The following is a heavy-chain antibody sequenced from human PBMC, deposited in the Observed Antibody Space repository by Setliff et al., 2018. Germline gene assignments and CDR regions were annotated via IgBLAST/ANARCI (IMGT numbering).Heavy chain of an antibody. J-gene: IGHJ4*02. CDR1: AGSISSSSYY. CDR2: IHYSGST. CDR3: ARQGRKSDSRGYYYWTDFDY. D-gene: IGHD3-22*01. V-gene: IGHV4-39*01. Sequence: SETLSLTCTVSAGSISSSSYYWGWIRQPPGKGLEWIATIHYSGSTYYNPSLKSRVTTSVDTSKNQFSLKLSSVTAADTAVYYCARQGRKSDSRGYYYWTDFDYWGQGALVTVPQ.